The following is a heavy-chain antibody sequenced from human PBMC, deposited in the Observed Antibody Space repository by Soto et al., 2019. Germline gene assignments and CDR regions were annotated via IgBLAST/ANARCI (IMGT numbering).Heavy chain of an antibody. CDR3: AKVKGSVAGIFDY. V-gene: IGHV3-9*01. J-gene: IGHJ4*02. CDR1: GFTFDDYA. D-gene: IGHD6-19*01. CDR2: ISWNSGSI. Sequence: EVQLVESGGGLVQPGRSLRLSCAASGFTFDDYAMHWVRQAPGKGLEWVSGISWNSGSIGYADSVKGRFTISRDNVKNSLYLQIDSLNAEDTALYDCAKVKGSVAGIFDYWGQGTLVTVSS.